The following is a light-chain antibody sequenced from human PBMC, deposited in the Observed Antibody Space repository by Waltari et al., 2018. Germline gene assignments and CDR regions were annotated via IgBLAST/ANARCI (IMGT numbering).Light chain of an antibody. CDR2: AAV. CDR1: ESIINY. V-gene: IGKV1-39*01. Sequence: DIQMTQSPSSLSASVGDRVNITCRASESIINYLNWYQQKPGKAPKLLIYAAVSLQSGVPSGFSGSGSGTDFTLTISSLQVEEFATYYCQQSYNTPYTFGQGTKLDIK. J-gene: IGKJ2*01. CDR3: QQSYNTPYT.